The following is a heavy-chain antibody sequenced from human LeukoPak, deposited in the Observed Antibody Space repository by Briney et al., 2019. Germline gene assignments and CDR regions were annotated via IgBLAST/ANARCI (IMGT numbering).Heavy chain of an antibody. Sequence: SQTLSLTCAISGDSVSSNSAAWNWIRQSPSRGLEWLGRTYYRSKWYNDYAVSVKSRITINPDTSKNQFSLQLNSVTPEDTAVYYCARDHLPLDPYYGSGRSNFPFDYWGQGTLVTVSS. CDR1: GDSVSSNSAA. CDR2: TYYRSKWYN. CDR3: ARDHLPLDPYYGSGRSNFPFDY. J-gene: IGHJ4*02. V-gene: IGHV6-1*01. D-gene: IGHD3-10*01.